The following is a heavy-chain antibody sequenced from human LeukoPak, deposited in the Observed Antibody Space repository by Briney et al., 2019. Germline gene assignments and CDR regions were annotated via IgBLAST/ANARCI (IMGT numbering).Heavy chain of an antibody. V-gene: IGHV4-59*01. CDR3: ARSTFGDLFSDY. D-gene: IGHD3-10*01. CDR2: FYYDGST. CDR1: GGSISRYY. Sequence: PSETLSLTCTVSGGSISRYYWSWIRQPPGRGLEWIGYFYYDGSTNYNPSLKSRVTMSLDTSKNQFSLKLSSVTAADTAVYYCARSTFGDLFSDYWGQGTLVNVSS. J-gene: IGHJ4*02.